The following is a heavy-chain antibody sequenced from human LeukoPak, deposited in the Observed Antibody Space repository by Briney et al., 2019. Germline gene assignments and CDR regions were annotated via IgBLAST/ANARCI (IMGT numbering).Heavy chain of an antibody. D-gene: IGHD3-10*01. CDR2: ITPILGIA. Sequence: GASVKVSCKASGGTFSSYAISWVRQAPGQGLEWMGRITPILGIANYAQKFQGRVTITADKSTSTAYMELSSLRSEDTAVYYCAREPGLLWFGELLPTRWFDPWGQGTLVTVSS. CDR3: AREPGLLWFGELLPTRWFDP. J-gene: IGHJ5*02. V-gene: IGHV1-69*04. CDR1: GGTFSSYA.